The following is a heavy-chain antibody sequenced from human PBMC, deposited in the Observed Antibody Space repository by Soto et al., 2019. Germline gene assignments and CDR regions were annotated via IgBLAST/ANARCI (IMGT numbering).Heavy chain of an antibody. V-gene: IGHV1-18*01. CDR3: AREHTDSSSSIGWWYFDL. CDR2: ISAYNGNK. Sequence: QVQLVQSGAEVKKPGASVKVSCKASGYTFTSYGISWVRQAPGQGLEWMGWISAYNGNKNYAQKLQGRVTMTTDTSTSTAYMELRSVRSDDKAVYYCAREHTDSSSSIGWWYFDLWGRGTLGTVSS. J-gene: IGHJ2*01. CDR1: GYTFTSYG. D-gene: IGHD6-6*01.